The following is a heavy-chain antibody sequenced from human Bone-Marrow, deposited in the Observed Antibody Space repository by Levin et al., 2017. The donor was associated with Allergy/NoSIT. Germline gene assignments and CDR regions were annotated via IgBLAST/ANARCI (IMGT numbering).Heavy chain of an antibody. J-gene: IGHJ4*02. Sequence: PGGSLRLSCAASGFTFSSYGMHWVRQAPGKGLEWVAVISYDGSNKYYADSVKGRFTISRDNSKNTLYLQMNSLRAEDTAVYYCAKDQGWFGELAGGSDYWGQGTLVTVSS. CDR2: ISYDGSNK. CDR1: GFTFSSYG. D-gene: IGHD3-10*01. V-gene: IGHV3-30*18. CDR3: AKDQGWFGELAGGSDY.